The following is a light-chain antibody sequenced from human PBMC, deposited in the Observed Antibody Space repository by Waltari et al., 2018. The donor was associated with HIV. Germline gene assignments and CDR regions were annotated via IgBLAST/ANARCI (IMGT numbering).Light chain of an antibody. CDR3: QQSRSFPYT. J-gene: IGKJ2*01. V-gene: IGKV1D-12*01. CDR1: QDINTW. Sequence: DIQMTQSPSSVSASVGDRVIITCRASQDINTWLAWYQQKPGKAHNLLIYATVNLQDGVPSRFSGSGSGTEFTLSITNLQPDDFATYYCQQSRSFPYTFGQGTNVEIK. CDR2: ATV.